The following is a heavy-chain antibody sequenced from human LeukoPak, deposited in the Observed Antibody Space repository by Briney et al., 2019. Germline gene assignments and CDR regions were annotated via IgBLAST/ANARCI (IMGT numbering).Heavy chain of an antibody. J-gene: IGHJ4*02. D-gene: IGHD3-10*01. CDR2: INPNSGGT. CDR3: ARTGLYGSGSYFIY. CDR1: GYTFTGYY. Sequence: ASVKVSCKASGYTFTGYYMHWVRQAPGQGLEWMGRINPNSGGTNYAQKFQGRVTMTRDTSISTAYMELSRLRSDDTAVYYCARTGLYGSGSYFIYWGQGTLVTVST. V-gene: IGHV1-2*06.